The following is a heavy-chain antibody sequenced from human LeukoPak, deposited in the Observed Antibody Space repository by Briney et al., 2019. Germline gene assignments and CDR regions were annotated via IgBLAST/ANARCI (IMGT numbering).Heavy chain of an antibody. J-gene: IGHJ6*03. D-gene: IGHD2-15*01. Sequence: GASVKVSCKASGYTFTSYDINWVRQATGQGLEWMGWMNPNSGNTGYAQKFQGRVTITRNTSISTAYMELSSLRSEDTAVYYCARAVAPTRGYYYYYMDVWGKGTTVTVSS. CDR2: MNPNSGNT. CDR3: ARAVAPTRGYYYYYMDV. CDR1: GYTFTSYD. V-gene: IGHV1-8*03.